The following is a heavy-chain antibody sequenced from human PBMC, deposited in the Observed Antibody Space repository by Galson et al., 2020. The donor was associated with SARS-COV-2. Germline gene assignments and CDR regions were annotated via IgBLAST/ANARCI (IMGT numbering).Heavy chain of an antibody. CDR2: INPNNGGT. Sequence: GASVKVSCKASGYTFTDYYMHWVRQAPGQGLEWMGWINPNNGGTNYAQKFQGRVTMTRDMSISTVYMEVSRLTSDDTAVYYCARDGDEMTMYYFDYWGQGTLVTVSS. J-gene: IGHJ4*02. D-gene: IGHD2-21*02. CDR3: ARDGDEMTMYYFDY. V-gene: IGHV1-2*02. CDR1: GYTFTDYY.